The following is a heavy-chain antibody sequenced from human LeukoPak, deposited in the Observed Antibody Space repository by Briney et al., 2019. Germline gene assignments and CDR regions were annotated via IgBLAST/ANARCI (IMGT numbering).Heavy chain of an antibody. CDR3: AIARWYRSQFDY. CDR2: IYYSGST. CDR1: GGSISSSSYY. Sequence: SETLSLTCTVSGGSISSSSYYWGWIRQPPGKGLEWIGSIYYSGSTYYNPSLKSRVTISVDTSKNQFSLKLSSVTAADTAVYYCAIARWYRSQFDYLGQGTLVTVSS. V-gene: IGHV4-39*01. J-gene: IGHJ4*02. D-gene: IGHD4-23*01.